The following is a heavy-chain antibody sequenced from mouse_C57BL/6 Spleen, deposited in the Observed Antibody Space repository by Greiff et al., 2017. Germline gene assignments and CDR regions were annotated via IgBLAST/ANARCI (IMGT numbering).Heavy chain of an antibody. Sequence: VQLQQPGAELVKPGASVKLSCKASGYNFTSYWLHWVKQRPGQGLEWIGMIHPNSGSTNYNEKFKSKATLTVDKSSSTAYMQLSSLTSEDSAVYYCARRTGGYYYAMDYWGQGTSVTVSS. CDR2: IHPNSGST. V-gene: IGHV1-64*01. CDR3: ARRTGGYYYAMDY. D-gene: IGHD1-1*02. CDR1: GYNFTSYW. J-gene: IGHJ4*01.